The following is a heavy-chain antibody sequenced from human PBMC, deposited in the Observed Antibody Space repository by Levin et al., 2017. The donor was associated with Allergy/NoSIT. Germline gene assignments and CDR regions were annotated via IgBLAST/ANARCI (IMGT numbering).Heavy chain of an antibody. CDR3: ARLLGTWGDYTDAFDI. Sequence: KISCKASGGTFSSYAISWVRQAPGQGLEWMGGIIPIFGTANYAQKFQGRVTITADKSTSTAYMELSSLRSEDTAMYYCARLLGTWGDYTDAFDIWGQGTMVTVSS. CDR2: IIPIFGTA. CDR1: GGTFSSYA. D-gene: IGHD4-17*01. V-gene: IGHV1-69*06. J-gene: IGHJ3*02.